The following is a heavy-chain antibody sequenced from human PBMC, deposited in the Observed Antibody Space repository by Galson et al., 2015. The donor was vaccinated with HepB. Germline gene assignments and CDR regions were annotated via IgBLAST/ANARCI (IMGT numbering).Heavy chain of an antibody. J-gene: IGHJ4*02. Sequence: SVKVSCKASGYTFTKYTITWVRQAPGQGLEWVGWISTYNGNTNYAQRLQGRVTMTTDTSTSTAYMELKSLRSDDTAVYYCARPDLGRYYFASWGQGTLATVSS. CDR3: ARPDLGRYYFAS. V-gene: IGHV1-18*01. D-gene: IGHD2-21*02. CDR1: GYTFTKYT. CDR2: ISTYNGNT.